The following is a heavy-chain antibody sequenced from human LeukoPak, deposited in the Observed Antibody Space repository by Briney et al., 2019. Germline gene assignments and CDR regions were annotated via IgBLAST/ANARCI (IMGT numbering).Heavy chain of an antibody. CDR1: GFTFSSYA. CDR3: AKDLRGYNYGQLDY. D-gene: IGHD5-18*01. J-gene: IGHJ4*02. Sequence: GGSLRLSCAASGFTFSSYAMSWVRQAPGKGLEWVSVISSNGGSTYYADSVKGRFTVSRDNSKKTLFLQMNSLRAEDTAVYYCAKDLRGYNYGQLDYWGQGTLVTVSS. CDR2: ISSNGGST. V-gene: IGHV3-23*01.